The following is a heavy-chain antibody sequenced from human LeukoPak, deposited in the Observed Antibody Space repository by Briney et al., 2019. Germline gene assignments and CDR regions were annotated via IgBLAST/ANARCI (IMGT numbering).Heavy chain of an antibody. CDR2: MIPIFGTA. J-gene: IGHJ6*03. CDR1: GGTFSSYA. CDR3: ARTKGDVLPLWKRFHSSYMAV. D-gene: IGHD3-16*01. Sequence: GASVQVSCKASGGTFSSYAISWVRQATGQGLEWMGGMIPIFGTANYAQKFQGRLTITTDESTSTAYMELSSLKSEDTAIYYCARTKGDVLPLWKRFHSSYMAVWGKGTTVTVPS. V-gene: IGHV1-69*05.